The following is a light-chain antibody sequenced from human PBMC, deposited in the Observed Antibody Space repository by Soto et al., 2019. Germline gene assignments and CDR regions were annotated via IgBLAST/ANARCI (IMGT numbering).Light chain of an antibody. Sequence: QSVLTQAACVSGSPGQSITISCTGTSSDVGGYNSVSWYQQFPGKVPNLLIYNVSNRPSGVSNPFSGSKSGNTAPLTISGLQAEDEADYFCNSSTSGNLYVFRHGTMV. V-gene: IGLV2-14*03. CDR1: SSDVGGYNS. J-gene: IGLJ1*01. CDR3: NSSTSGNLYV. CDR2: NVS.